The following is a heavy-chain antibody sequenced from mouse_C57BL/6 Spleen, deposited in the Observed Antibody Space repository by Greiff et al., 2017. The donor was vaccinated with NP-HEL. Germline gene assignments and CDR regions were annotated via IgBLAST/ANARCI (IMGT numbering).Heavy chain of an antibody. CDR2: IYPSDSET. CDR3: ARENYYGSSFGV. Sequence: QVQLKQPGAELVRPGSSVKLSCKASGYTFTSYWMDWVKQRPGQGLEWIGNIYPSDSETHYNQKFKDKATLTVDKSSSTAYMQLSSLTSEDSAVYYCARENYYGSSFGVWGTGTTVTVSS. CDR1: GYTFTSYW. J-gene: IGHJ1*03. D-gene: IGHD1-1*01. V-gene: IGHV1-61*01.